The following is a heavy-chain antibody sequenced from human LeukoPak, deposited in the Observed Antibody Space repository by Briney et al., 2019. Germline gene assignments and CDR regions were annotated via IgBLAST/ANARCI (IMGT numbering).Heavy chain of an antibody. V-gene: IGHV4-39*01. J-gene: IGHJ6*02. Sequence: PSETLSLTCTVSGGSVSSTTHYWGWIRQPPGKGLEWIGSIYYSGNTYYNPSLKSRVTISADTSKNQFSLKLSSVTAADTAVYYCARGPPLWFGERRYYYYGMDVWGQGTTVTVSS. CDR2: IYYSGNT. D-gene: IGHD3-10*01. CDR1: GGSVSSTTHY. CDR3: ARGPPLWFGERRYYYYGMDV.